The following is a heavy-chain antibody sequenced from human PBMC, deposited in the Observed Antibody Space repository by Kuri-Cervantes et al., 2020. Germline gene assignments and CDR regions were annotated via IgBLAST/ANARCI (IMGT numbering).Heavy chain of an antibody. D-gene: IGHD5-12*01. V-gene: IGHV1-46*01. CDR2: INPSGGST. J-gene: IGHJ4*02. CDR3: ASSEGGYDPTPFDY. CDR1: GYTFTGYY. Sequence: ASVKVSCKASGYTFTGYYMHWVRQAPGQGLEWMGIINPSGGSTSYAQKFQGRVTMTRDTSISTAYMELSRLRSDDTAVYYCASSEGGYDPTPFDYWGQGTLVTVSS.